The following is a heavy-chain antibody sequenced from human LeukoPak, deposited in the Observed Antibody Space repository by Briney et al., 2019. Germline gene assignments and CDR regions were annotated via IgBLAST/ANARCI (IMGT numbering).Heavy chain of an antibody. CDR2: INPNSGGT. CDR1: GYTFTGYY. J-gene: IGHJ6*02. V-gene: IGHV1-2*02. CDR3: ARSTCSGGGCYSHYGMDV. Sequence: ASVQVSCKASGYTFTGYYMHWVRQAPGQGLEWRGWINPNSGGTNYAQKFQGRVTMTRDTSISTDYMELSRLRSDDTAVYYCARSTCSGGGCYSHYGMDVWGQGTTVTVSS. D-gene: IGHD2-15*01.